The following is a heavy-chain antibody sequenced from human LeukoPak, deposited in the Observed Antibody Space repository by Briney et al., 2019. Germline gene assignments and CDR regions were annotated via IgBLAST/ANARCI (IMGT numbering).Heavy chain of an antibody. Sequence: GASVKVSCKASGYTFTSYYMHWVRQAPGQGLEWMGGIIPIFGTANYAQKFQGRVTITADESTSTAYMELSSLRSEDTAVYYCARDRDWAGYSYGFYYWGQGTLVTVSS. CDR3: ARDRDWAGYSYGFYY. V-gene: IGHV1-69*13. D-gene: IGHD5-18*01. J-gene: IGHJ4*02. CDR1: GYTFTSYY. CDR2: IIPIFGTA.